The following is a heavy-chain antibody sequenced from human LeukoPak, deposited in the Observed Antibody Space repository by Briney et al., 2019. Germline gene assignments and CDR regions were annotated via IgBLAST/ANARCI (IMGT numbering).Heavy chain of an antibody. Sequence: ASVNVSCKASGYTFTGYYMHWVRQAPGQGLEWMGWINPNSGGTNYAQKLQGRVTMTRDTSISTAYMELSRLRSDDTAVYYCARARGYDFPLGDYWGQGTLVTVSS. CDR2: INPNSGGT. J-gene: IGHJ4*02. V-gene: IGHV1-2*02. CDR1: GYTFTGYY. D-gene: IGHD3-3*01. CDR3: ARARGYDFPLGDY.